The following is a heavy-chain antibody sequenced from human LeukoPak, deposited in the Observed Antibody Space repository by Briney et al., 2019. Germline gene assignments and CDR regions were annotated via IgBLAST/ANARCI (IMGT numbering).Heavy chain of an antibody. CDR3: ARIAQQLAASCGIDI. D-gene: IGHD6-13*01. Sequence: SETLSLTCTVSGGSISSHYWSWIRQPPGKGLEWIGRIYSSGSTNYNPSLKSRVTITVDTSKNHFSLKLSSVTAADTAVYYCARIAQQLAASCGIDIWGHGTPVTVSS. J-gene: IGHJ6*02. CDR1: GGSISSHY. V-gene: IGHV4-59*11. CDR2: IYSSGST.